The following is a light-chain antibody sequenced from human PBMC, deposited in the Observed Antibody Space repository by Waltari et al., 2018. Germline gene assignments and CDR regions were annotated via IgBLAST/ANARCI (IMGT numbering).Light chain of an antibody. CDR1: QSVSNNY. Sequence: EIVLTQSPGILSLSPGDTATLSCSASQSVSNNYLAWYQQKPGQAPRLLIYGASSRATGIPDRFSGGGSGTDFTLTISRLEPEDFAVYFCQQYGNSPLTFGGGTEVEIE. J-gene: IGKJ4*01. CDR2: GAS. CDR3: QQYGNSPLT. V-gene: IGKV3-20*01.